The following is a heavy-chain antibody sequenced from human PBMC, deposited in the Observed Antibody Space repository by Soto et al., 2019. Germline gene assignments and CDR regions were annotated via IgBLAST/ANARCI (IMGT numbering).Heavy chain of an antibody. V-gene: IGHV4-38-2*02. CDR1: GYSISSGYY. Sequence: SETLSLTCTVSGYSISSGYYWGWLRQPPEKGLEWIGSIYPGGSTYYNPSLNGRVTLSIDMTNNHVSLILNSGTAADTAVYYCARVGPCVPYYYDSSPYTFENWFDPWGQGTLVTVSS. J-gene: IGHJ5*02. CDR3: ARVGPCVPYYYDSSPYTFENWFDP. D-gene: IGHD3-22*01. CDR2: IYPGGST.